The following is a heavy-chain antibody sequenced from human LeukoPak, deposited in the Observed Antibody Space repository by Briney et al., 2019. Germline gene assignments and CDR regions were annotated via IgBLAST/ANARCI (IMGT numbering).Heavy chain of an antibody. Sequence: GGSLRLSCSASGFTFSKYNMHWVRQAPGKGLEYVSVITDIGDRTYYVDSVRGRFTISRDNSKNTLYLQMSSLRPEDTAVYYCEAGHFDYWGQGTLVTVSS. D-gene: IGHD6-19*01. CDR2: ITDIGDRT. CDR1: GFTFSKYN. V-gene: IGHV3-64*03. CDR3: EAGHFDY. J-gene: IGHJ4*02.